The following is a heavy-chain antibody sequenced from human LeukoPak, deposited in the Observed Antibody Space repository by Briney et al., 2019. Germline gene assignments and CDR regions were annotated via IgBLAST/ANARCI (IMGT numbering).Heavy chain of an antibody. CDR3: ARDGRYYARPFDY. D-gene: IGHD3-10*01. V-gene: IGHV4-39*06. CDR2: IHYAGST. Sequence: SETLSLTCAVSSDSISSNNYYWGWIRQPPGKGLEWIGSIHYAGSTYYNPSLKSRVTISVDTSKNQFALQLRSVTAADTAVYYCARDGRYYARPFDYWGQGTLVTVSS. CDR1: SDSISSNNYY. J-gene: IGHJ4*02.